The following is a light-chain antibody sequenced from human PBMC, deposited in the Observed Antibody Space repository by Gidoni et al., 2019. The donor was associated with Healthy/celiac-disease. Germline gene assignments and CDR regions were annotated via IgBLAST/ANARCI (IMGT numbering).Light chain of an antibody. Sequence: QSALTQPAPAPGSPGQSITISCTGTSSDVGSYNLVSWYKQHPGQAPILMIYEVSKRPSGVSNRFSGSKSGNTASLTISGLQAEDEADYYCCSYAGSSPWVFGGGTKLTVL. CDR1: SSDVGSYNL. J-gene: IGLJ3*02. V-gene: IGLV2-23*02. CDR3: CSYAGSSPWV. CDR2: EVS.